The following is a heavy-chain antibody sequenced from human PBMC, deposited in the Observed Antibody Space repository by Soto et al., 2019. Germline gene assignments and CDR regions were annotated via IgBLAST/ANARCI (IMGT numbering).Heavy chain of an antibody. CDR1: GGSISSSSYY. J-gene: IGHJ2*01. Sequence: QLQLQESGPGLVKPSETLSLTCTVSGGSISSSSYYWGWIRQPPGKGLEWIGSIYYSGSTYYNPTLKRRVTISLDTSKNQFSLKLSSVTAADTAVYYCARVPPTVTDWYFDLWGRGTLVTVSS. CDR3: ARVPPTVTDWYFDL. V-gene: IGHV4-39*01. CDR2: IYYSGST. D-gene: IGHD4-17*01.